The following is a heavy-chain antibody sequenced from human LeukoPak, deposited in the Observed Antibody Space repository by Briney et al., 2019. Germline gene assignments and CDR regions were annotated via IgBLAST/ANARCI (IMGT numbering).Heavy chain of an antibody. J-gene: IGHJ4*02. V-gene: IGHV3-48*03. D-gene: IGHD1-7*01. Sequence: GGSLRLSCAASGFTFSSYEMNWVRQAPGKGLEWVSYISGSGSTIYYADSVKGRFTISRDNAKNSLYLQMNSLRAEDTAVYYCARGITGTTSLDYWGQGTLVTVSS. CDR2: ISGSGSTI. CDR1: GFTFSSYE. CDR3: ARGITGTTSLDY.